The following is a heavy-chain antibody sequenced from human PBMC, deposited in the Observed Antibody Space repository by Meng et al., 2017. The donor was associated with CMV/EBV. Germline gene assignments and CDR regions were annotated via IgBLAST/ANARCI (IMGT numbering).Heavy chain of an antibody. CDR1: GGTFSSYA. CDR2: IIPILGIA. Sequence: SVKVSCKASGGTFSSYAISWVRQPPGQGLEWMGGIIPILGIANYAQKFQGRVTITADKSTSTAYMELSSLRSEDTAVYYCASTRVVVPAAIFSLRGRRGWFDPWGQGTLVTVSS. D-gene: IGHD2-2*01. J-gene: IGHJ5*02. V-gene: IGHV1-69*10. CDR3: ASTRVVVPAAIFSLRGRRGWFDP.